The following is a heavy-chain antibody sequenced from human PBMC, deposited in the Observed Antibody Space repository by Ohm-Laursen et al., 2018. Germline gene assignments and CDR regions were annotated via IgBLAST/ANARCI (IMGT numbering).Heavy chain of an antibody. V-gene: IGHV4-4*07. CDR2: IYTSGST. J-gene: IGHJ4*02. CDR3: ARSTGKKTYYYDSSGRFDY. CDR1: GGSISTYY. Sequence: TLSLTCTVSGGSISTYYWSWIRQPPGKGLEWIGRIYTSGSTNYNPSLKSRVTMSVDTSKNQFSLKLSSVTAADTAVYYCARSTGKKTYYYDSSGRFDYWGQGTLVTVSS. D-gene: IGHD3-22*01.